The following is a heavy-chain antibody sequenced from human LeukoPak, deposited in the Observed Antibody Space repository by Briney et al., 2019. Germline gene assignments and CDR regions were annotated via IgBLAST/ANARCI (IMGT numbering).Heavy chain of an antibody. V-gene: IGHV1-69*01. Sequence: ASVKVSCKASGGTFSSYAISWVRQAPGQGLEWMGGIIPIFGTANYAQKFQGRVTITADESTSTAYMELSSLRSEDTAVYYCASSAPVAIPSFYYYGMDVWGKGTTVTVSS. CDR3: ASSAPVAIPSFYYYGMDV. CDR1: GGTFSSYA. D-gene: IGHD3-10*01. J-gene: IGHJ6*04. CDR2: IIPIFGTA.